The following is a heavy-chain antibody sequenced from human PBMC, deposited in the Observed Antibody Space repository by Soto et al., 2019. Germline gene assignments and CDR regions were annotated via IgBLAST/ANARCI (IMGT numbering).Heavy chain of an antibody. Sequence: QVQLVQSGAEVKKPGASVKVSCKASGYTFSNLGFHWVRQAPGQALEWMGWIHAGNGNTKYAQKLQGRVTITRDTSASTAYMELSSLRSEDTAVYYRAGRRLWEKLGFAYDYWGQGTLVTVSS. CDR1: GYTFSNLG. J-gene: IGHJ4*02. D-gene: IGHD7-27*01. CDR2: IHAGNGNT. CDR3: AGRRLWEKLGFAYDY. V-gene: IGHV1-3*01.